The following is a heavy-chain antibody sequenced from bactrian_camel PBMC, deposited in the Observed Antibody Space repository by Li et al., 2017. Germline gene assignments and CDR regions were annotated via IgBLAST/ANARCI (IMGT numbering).Heavy chain of an antibody. CDR1: GHSRGSNC. CDR3: AARPINTRDCVAGGTAEFGY. D-gene: IGHD1*01. V-gene: IGHV3S55*01. CDR2: IDHAGSP. J-gene: IGHJ6*01. Sequence: HVQLVESGGGSVQAGGSLRLSCKVPGHSRGSNCVGWYRLPPGRAPAEREGIAAIDHAGSPTYTYSVKDRFTISKDSVANTLYLQMNDLRPEDTAMYFCAARPINTRDCVAGGTAEFGYWGQGTQVTVS.